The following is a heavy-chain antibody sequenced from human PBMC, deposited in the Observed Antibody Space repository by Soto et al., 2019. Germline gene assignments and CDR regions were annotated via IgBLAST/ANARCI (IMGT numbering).Heavy chain of an antibody. Sequence: RASVKVSCKASGYTFTSYGISWVRQAPGQGLEWMGWISAYNGNTNYAQKLQGRVTMTTDTSTSTAYMELRSLRSDDTAVYYCARYYYDSSGYPLHYYYYGMDVWGQGTTVTVSS. D-gene: IGHD3-22*01. CDR3: ARYYYDSSGYPLHYYYYGMDV. V-gene: IGHV1-18*01. CDR2: ISAYNGNT. J-gene: IGHJ6*02. CDR1: GYTFTSYG.